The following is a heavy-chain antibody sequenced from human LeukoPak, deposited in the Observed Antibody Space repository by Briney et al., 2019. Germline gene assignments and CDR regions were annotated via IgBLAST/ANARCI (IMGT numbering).Heavy chain of an antibody. CDR2: IYYSGST. CDR1: GGSISSYY. J-gene: IGHJ4*02. D-gene: IGHD3-10*02. Sequence: SETLSLTCTVSGGSISSYYWSWIRQPPGKRLEWIGYIYYSGSTNYNPSLKSRVTISVDTSKNQFSLKLSSVTAADTAVYYCARDVRGDYFDYWGQGTLVTVSS. CDR3: ARDVRGDYFDY. V-gene: IGHV4-59*01.